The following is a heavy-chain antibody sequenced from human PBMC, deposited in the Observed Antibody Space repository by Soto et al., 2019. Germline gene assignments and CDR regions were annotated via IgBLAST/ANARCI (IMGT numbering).Heavy chain of an antibody. V-gene: IGHV2-26*01. Sequence: QVTLKESGPVLVKPTGTLTLTCTVSGFSLSDVRLGVSWIRQPPGKALEWLAHIFSNDERSYTTSLKSRLTISEDTSKSQVVLTMTNVDPVDTATYYCARAGYCSDTSCYERRPDWFDPWGQGTLVTVSS. CDR2: IFSNDER. D-gene: IGHD2-2*01. CDR3: ARAGYCSDTSCYERRPDWFDP. CDR1: GFSLSDVRLG. J-gene: IGHJ5*02.